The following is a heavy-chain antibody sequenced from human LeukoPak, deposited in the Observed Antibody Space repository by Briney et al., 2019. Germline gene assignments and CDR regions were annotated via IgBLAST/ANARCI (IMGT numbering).Heavy chain of an antibody. D-gene: IGHD6-13*01. CDR3: ARIGHAGYGMDV. V-gene: IGHV4-59*08. J-gene: IGHJ6*02. Sequence: SETLSLTCTVSGGSISSYYWSWIRQPPGKGLEWIGYIYYSGSTNYNPSLKSRVTISVDTSKNQFSLKLSSVTAADTAVYYCARIGHAGYGMDVWGQGTTVTVSS. CDR1: GGSISSYY. CDR2: IYYSGST.